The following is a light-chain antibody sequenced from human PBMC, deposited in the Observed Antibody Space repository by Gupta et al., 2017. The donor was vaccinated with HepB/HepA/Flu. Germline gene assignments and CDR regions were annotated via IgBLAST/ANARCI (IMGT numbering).Light chain of an antibody. CDR2: ENN. V-gene: IGLV1-51*02. CDR3: ATWESTLDAGGV. Sequence: QFVFTQLPSVSPDTGQKVTISCSGSSSNLGRKFVSWYQQLPGTAPKLLIYENNKRPSGIPDRFSGSKSGTTATLGITGLQTGDEADYYCATWESTLDAGGVFGTGTKVTVL. J-gene: IGLJ1*01. CDR1: SSNLGRKF.